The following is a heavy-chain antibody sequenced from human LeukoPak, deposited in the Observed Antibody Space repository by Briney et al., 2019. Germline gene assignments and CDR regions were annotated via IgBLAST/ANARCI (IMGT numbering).Heavy chain of an antibody. Sequence: GGSLRLSCAASGFTFNRYYMYWIRQAPGKGLVWVSRISDDGRVTLYADFVKGRFTISRDNAKNTLSLQMNSLRVEDTAVYYCAREDDGYSSTNDAFDIWGQGTMVTVSS. CDR1: GFTFNRYY. J-gene: IGHJ3*02. CDR2: ISDDGRVT. CDR3: AREDDGYSSTNDAFDI. V-gene: IGHV3-74*01. D-gene: IGHD6-13*01.